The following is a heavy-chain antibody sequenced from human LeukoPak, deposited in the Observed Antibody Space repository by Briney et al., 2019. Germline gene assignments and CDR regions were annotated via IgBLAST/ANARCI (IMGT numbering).Heavy chain of an antibody. D-gene: IGHD6-13*01. Sequence: PGGSLRLSCAVSGFTFSYYSMNWVRQAPGKGLEWVSSIGSSGTYIYYADSVRGRFTISRDNAKNSLYLQMNSLRAEDTAVYYCARGEYAIEAGGNDYWGQGTLVTVSS. CDR2: IGSSGTYI. V-gene: IGHV3-21*01. CDR1: GFTFSYYS. J-gene: IGHJ4*02. CDR3: ARGEYAIEAGGNDY.